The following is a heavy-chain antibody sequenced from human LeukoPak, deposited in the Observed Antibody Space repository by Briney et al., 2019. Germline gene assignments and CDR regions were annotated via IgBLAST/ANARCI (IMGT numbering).Heavy chain of an antibody. D-gene: IGHD3/OR15-3a*01. J-gene: IGHJ4*02. V-gene: IGHV4-39*01. CDR3: ARQTGSGLFILP. CDR1: GVSISSSNSY. Sequence: SETLSLTCTVSGVSISSSNSYWGWIRQPPGKGLEWIGSIYYCGNTYYNASLKSQVSISIDTSKNQFSLRLTSVTAADTAVYYCARQTGSGLFILPGGQGTLVTVSS. CDR2: IYYCGNT.